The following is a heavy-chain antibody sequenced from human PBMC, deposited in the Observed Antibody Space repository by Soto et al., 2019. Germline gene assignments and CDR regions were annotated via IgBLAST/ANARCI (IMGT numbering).Heavy chain of an antibody. V-gene: IGHV3-33*01. CDR2: MWYDGSNK. CDR3: ARGAYYFAF. Sequence: QVQLVESGGGVVQPGRSLRLSCAASGFTFSSYDMHWVRQAPGKGLEWVAFMWYDGSNKYYADCVKGRFTISRDNSKNTLSLQMNNLRAEDTAVYYCARGAYYFAFWGQGTLVTVSS. CDR1: GFTFSSYD. J-gene: IGHJ4*02.